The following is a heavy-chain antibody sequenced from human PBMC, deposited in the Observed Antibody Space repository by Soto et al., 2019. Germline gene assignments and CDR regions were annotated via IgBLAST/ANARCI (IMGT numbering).Heavy chain of an antibody. CDR1: GSTVSSNY. D-gene: IGHD3-3*01. V-gene: IGHV3-66*01. J-gene: IGHJ4*02. CDR3: ATGWSGTKGERND. CDR2: IYSGGST. Sequence: SLRLSCAASGSTVSSNYMSWVRQAPGKGLEWVSVIYSGGSTYYADSVKGRFTISRDNSKNTLYLQMNSLRAEDTAVYYCATGWSGTKGERNDWGQGTLVTVAS.